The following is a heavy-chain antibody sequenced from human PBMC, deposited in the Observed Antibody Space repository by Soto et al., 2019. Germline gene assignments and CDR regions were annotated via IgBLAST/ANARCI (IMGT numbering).Heavy chain of an antibody. Sequence: QVQLQQWGAGLLKPSETLSLTCAVYGGSFSGYYWSWIRQPPGKGLEWIGEINHSGSTNYNPSLKSRVTISVDTSKNQFSLKLSSVTAADTAVYYCARIFTPVVVAETDAFDIWGQGTMVTVSS. V-gene: IGHV4-34*01. J-gene: IGHJ3*02. CDR1: GGSFSGYY. D-gene: IGHD2-15*01. CDR2: INHSGST. CDR3: ARIFTPVVVAETDAFDI.